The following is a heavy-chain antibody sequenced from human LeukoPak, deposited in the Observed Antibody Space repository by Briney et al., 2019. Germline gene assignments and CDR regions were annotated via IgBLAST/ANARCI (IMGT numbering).Heavy chain of an antibody. V-gene: IGHV1-46*01. D-gene: IGHD6-13*01. Sequence: ASVKVSCKASGYTFTSYYMHWVRQAPGQGLEWMGIINPSGGSTSYAQKFQGRVTMTRDTSTSTAYMELRSLRSDDTAVYYCARYDSSSWLFDYWGQGTLVTVSS. CDR2: INPSGGST. CDR1: GYTFTSYY. CDR3: ARYDSSSWLFDY. J-gene: IGHJ4*02.